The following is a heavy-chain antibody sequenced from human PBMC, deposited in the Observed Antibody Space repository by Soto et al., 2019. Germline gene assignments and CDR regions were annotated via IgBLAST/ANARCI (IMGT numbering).Heavy chain of an antibody. CDR3: ARVPVAGYSSGWYFDY. CDR1: GYSISSGYY. Sequence: PSETLSLTXAVSGYSISSGYYWGWIRQPPGKGLEWIGSIYHSGSTYYNPSLKSRVTISVDTSKNQFSLKLSSVTAADTAVYYCARVPVAGYSSGWYFDYWGQGTLVTVSS. CDR2: IYHSGST. J-gene: IGHJ4*02. D-gene: IGHD6-19*01. V-gene: IGHV4-38-2*01.